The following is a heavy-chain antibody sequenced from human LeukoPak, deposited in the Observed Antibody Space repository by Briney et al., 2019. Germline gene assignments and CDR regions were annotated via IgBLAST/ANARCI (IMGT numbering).Heavy chain of an antibody. CDR1: GGSFSGYY. D-gene: IGHD6-19*01. CDR2: INHSGST. J-gene: IGHJ4*02. V-gene: IGHV4-34*01. Sequence: SETLSLTCAVYGGSFSGYYWSWIRQPPGKGLEWIGEINHSGSTNYNPSLKSRVTISVDTSKNQFSLKLSSVTAADTAVYYCARLGGRYYGNCGQGTLVTASS. CDR3: ARLGGRYYGN.